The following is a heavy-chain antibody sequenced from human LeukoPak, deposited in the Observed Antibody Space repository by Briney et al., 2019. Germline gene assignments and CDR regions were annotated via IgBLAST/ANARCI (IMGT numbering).Heavy chain of an antibody. D-gene: IGHD3-10*01. V-gene: IGHV4-59*01. CDR2: IYYSGST. CDR1: GGSISSYY. Sequence: SETLSLTCTVSGGSISSYYWRWIRQPPGKGLEWIGYIYYSGSTNYNPSLKSRVTISVDTSKNQFSLKLSSVTAADTAVYYCARDRVTMVRGARATSYYYGMDVWGQGTTVAVSS. CDR3: ARDRVTMVRGARATSYYYGMDV. J-gene: IGHJ6*02.